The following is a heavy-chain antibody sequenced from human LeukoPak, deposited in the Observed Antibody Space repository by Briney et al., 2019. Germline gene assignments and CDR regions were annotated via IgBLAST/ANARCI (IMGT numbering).Heavy chain of an antibody. J-gene: IGHJ4*02. Sequence: QPGESLRLSCAASGFTFSTYAMSWVPQAPGKGREWVSAVRGSGSDTYYTDSVKGRFTISRDNSKNKLYLQMNSLRAEDTAIYYCAKTSRGNSAYDSPFDYWGQGTLVTVAS. CDR2: VRGSGSDT. CDR3: AKTSRGNSAYDSPFDY. CDR1: GFTFSTYA. V-gene: IGHV3-23*01. D-gene: IGHD5-12*01.